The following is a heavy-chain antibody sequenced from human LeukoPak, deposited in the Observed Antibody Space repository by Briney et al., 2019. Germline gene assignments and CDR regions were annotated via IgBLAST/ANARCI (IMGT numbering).Heavy chain of an antibody. CDR2: IKQDGSEK. Sequence: GGSLRLSCAASGFTFSTYWMSWFRQAPGKGLEWVATIKQDGSEKSYVDSVKGRFTISRDNGKNSLYLQMNSLRAEDTAVYYCAREVRQQFDPWGQGTLVTVSS. D-gene: IGHD3-10*01. CDR3: AREVRQQFDP. V-gene: IGHV3-7*01. J-gene: IGHJ5*02. CDR1: GFTFSTYW.